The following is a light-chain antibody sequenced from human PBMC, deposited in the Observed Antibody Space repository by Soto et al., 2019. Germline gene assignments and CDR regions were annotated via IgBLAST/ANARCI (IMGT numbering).Light chain of an antibody. CDR2: NVS. V-gene: IGLV2-14*03. CDR1: SSDVLAYNY. J-gene: IGLJ1*01. Sequence: QSVVTQPVSVSGSPGQSITISCTGTSSDVLAYNYGSWYQHHPGQAPKLMIYNVSNRPSGVSSRFSGSKSGNTASLTISGLQAEDEADYYCSSYSSSSTPLHVFGTGTKVTVL. CDR3: SSYSSSSTPLHV.